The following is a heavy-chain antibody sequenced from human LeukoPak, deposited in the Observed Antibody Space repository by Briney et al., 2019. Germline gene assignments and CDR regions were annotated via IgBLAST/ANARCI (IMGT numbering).Heavy chain of an antibody. V-gene: IGHV4-34*01. D-gene: IGHD3-10*01. Sequence: SETLSLTCAVYGGSFSGYYWSWIRQPPGKGLEWIGEINHSGSTNYNPSLKSRVTISVDTSKNQFSLKLSSVTAADTAVYYCARAPRMVRGVRYFDYWGQGTLVTVSS. CDR1: GGSFSGYY. CDR2: INHSGST. J-gene: IGHJ4*02. CDR3: ARAPRMVRGVRYFDY.